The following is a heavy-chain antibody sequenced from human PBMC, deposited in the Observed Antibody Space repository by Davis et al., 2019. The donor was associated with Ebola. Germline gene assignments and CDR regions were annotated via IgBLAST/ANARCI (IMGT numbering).Heavy chain of an antibody. J-gene: IGHJ4*02. CDR2: IIPIFGTA. CDR1: GDTFNSYP. Sequence: AASVKVSCKASGDTFNSYPINWVRQAPGQGLEWMGGIIPIFGTANYAQTFQDRVTITADESTSTAYMELSSLRSEDTAVYYCARSSGPYGDYVFDYWGQGTLVTVSS. D-gene: IGHD4-17*01. V-gene: IGHV1-69*13. CDR3: ARSSGPYGDYVFDY.